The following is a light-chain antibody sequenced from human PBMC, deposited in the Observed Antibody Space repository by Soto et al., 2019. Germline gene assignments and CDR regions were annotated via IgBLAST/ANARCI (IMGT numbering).Light chain of an antibody. V-gene: IGLV2-8*01. CDR2: EVY. J-gene: IGLJ1*01. Sequence: QSVLTQPPSASGSPGQSVTISCTGASSDVGGYNYVSWYQHHPGKAPKLIIYEVYKRPSGVPDRFSGSKSGNTAALTVSGLQAEDEADYYCSSYVGTNSYVFGTGTKVTFL. CDR1: SSDVGGYNY. CDR3: SSYVGTNSYV.